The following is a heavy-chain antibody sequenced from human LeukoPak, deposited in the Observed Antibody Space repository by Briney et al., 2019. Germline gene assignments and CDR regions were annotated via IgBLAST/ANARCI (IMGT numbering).Heavy chain of an antibody. Sequence: SETLSLTCTASGGSISSYYWSWIRQPPGKGLEWIGYIYYSGSTNYNPSLKSRVTISVDTSKNQFSLKLSSVTAADTAVYYCARFRDSSGYYSNAFDIWGQGTMVTVSS. CDR2: IYYSGST. CDR3: ARFRDSSGYYSNAFDI. CDR1: GGSISSYY. D-gene: IGHD3-22*01. J-gene: IGHJ3*02. V-gene: IGHV4-59*01.